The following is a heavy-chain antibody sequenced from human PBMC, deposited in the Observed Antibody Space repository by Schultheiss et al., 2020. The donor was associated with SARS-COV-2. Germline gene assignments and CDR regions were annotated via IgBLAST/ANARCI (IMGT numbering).Heavy chain of an antibody. Sequence: SQTLSLTCAVYGGSFSGYYWGWIRQPPGKGLEWIGSIYYSGSTYYNPSLKSRVTISVDTSKNQFSLKLSSVTAADTAVYYCARLGYCSSTSCYMEGYYYYYMDVWGKGTTVTVSS. D-gene: IGHD2-2*02. CDR1: GGSFSGYY. CDR3: ARLGYCSSTSCYMEGYYYYYMDV. CDR2: IYYSGST. J-gene: IGHJ6*03. V-gene: IGHV4-34*01.